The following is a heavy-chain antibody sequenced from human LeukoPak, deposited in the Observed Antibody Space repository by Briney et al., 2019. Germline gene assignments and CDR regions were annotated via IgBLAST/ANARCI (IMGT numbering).Heavy chain of an antibody. Sequence: GESLKISCKGSGHSFTNXXXAXVRQMPGKXXXWMGIIYPGXSDTRXXXXXQXQVTISADKSISTAYLQWSSLKASDTAMYYCARLVQQLVFDYWGQGTLVTVSS. CDR3: ARLVQQLVFDY. CDR2: IYPGXSDT. CDR1: GHSFTNXX. V-gene: IGHV5-51*01. D-gene: IGHD6-13*01. J-gene: IGHJ4*02.